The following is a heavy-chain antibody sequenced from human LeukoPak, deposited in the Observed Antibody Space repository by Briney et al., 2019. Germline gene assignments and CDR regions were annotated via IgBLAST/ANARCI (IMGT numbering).Heavy chain of an antibody. Sequence: GESLKTSCVASGFTFNNYAMTWVRQAPGKGLEWVSLISSNGRTTHYAGSVKGRFTISRDNSKNTVYLQINSLGADDTAVYYCAKDLYYIDGDYWGQGTLVTVSS. CDR2: ISSNGRTT. V-gene: IGHV3-23*01. J-gene: IGHJ4*02. CDR1: GFTFNNYA. CDR3: AKDLYYIDGDY. D-gene: IGHD3-10*01.